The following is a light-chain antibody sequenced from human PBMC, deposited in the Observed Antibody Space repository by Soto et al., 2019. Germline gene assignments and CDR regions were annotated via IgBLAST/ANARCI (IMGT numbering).Light chain of an antibody. CDR3: QERSNWPTT. CDR2: DAS. Sequence: EIVLTQSPATLSLSPGERATLSCRASQSVSSSLAWYQQKPGQAPRLLIYDASNRATGIPARFSGSGSVTDFTLTISSREPEDFAVYYCQERSNWPTTFGQGTKVEIK. CDR1: QSVSSS. J-gene: IGKJ1*01. V-gene: IGKV3-11*01.